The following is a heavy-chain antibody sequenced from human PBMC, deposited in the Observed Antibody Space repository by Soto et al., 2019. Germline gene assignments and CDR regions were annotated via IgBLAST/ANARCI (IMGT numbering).Heavy chain of an antibody. Sequence: GGSLRLCCAASGFTFSSYALSWFRQAPGKGPEWVSFVSGSGGNTNYAESVKGRFTISRDNPKNMVYLQLNSLTAEDTAIYYCAKDRGIVGATCFDYWGQGTQVTVSS. D-gene: IGHD1-26*01. CDR3: AKDRGIVGATCFDY. CDR1: GFTFSSYA. V-gene: IGHV3-23*01. J-gene: IGHJ4*02. CDR2: VSGSGGNT.